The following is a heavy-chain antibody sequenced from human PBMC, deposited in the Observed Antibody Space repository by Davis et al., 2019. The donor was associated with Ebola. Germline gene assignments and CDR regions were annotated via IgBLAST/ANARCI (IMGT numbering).Heavy chain of an antibody. CDR1: GYTVTDYY. D-gene: IGHD3-22*01. Sequence: AASVKVSCQGSGYTVTDYYMHWVRQAPGQGLEWMGWINPNSGGTNYAQKFQGRVTMTRDTSISTAYMELTRLTSDDTAVYYCARGAPITMVLVVIVYGLDVWGRGTTVTVSS. V-gene: IGHV1-2*02. CDR2: INPNSGGT. CDR3: ARGAPITMVLVVIVYGLDV. J-gene: IGHJ6*02.